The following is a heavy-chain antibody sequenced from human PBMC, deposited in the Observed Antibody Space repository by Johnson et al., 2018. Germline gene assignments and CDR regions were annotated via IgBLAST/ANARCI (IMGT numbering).Heavy chain of an antibody. V-gene: IGHV1-8*01. CDR2: MNPNSGDT. CDR3: ARGSVAGDFQH. CDR1: GYTFTSYD. D-gene: IGHD6-19*01. J-gene: IGHJ1*01. Sequence: VQLLESGAEVKKPGASVKVSCKASGYTFTSYDIKWVRQATRQGLEWMGWMNPNSGDTGYAQKFQGRVIMTRNTSISTAYMELSSLRSEDTAVYYCARGSVAGDFQHWGQGTLVTVSS.